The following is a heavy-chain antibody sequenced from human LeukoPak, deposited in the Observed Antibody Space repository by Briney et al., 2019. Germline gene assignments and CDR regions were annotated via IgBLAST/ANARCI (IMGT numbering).Heavy chain of an antibody. CDR3: ARRADSSGYFVS. CDR2: IYPGDSDT. Sequence: GESPKISCKGSGYSFTSYWIAWLRQMPGKGLEWTGIIYPGDSDTRYSPSFQGQVTISADKSISTAYLQWSSLKASDTAMYYCARRADSSGYFVSWGQGTLVTVSS. V-gene: IGHV5-51*01. J-gene: IGHJ5*01. CDR1: GYSFTSYW. D-gene: IGHD3-22*01.